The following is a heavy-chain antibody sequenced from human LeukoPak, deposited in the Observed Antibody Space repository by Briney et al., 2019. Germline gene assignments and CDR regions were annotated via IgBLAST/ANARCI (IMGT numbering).Heavy chain of an antibody. CDR1: GFTLRNYW. Sequence: GVLSLSCTASGFTLRNYWMTWVRQGPGKGLEWVANIEGDARSQYYGDPVKGRFTISRDNAKNSLYLQMDSLRAEDTAIYYCARVIVAVVGQSDHFDSWGPGTVVTVSS. CDR2: IEGDARSQ. V-gene: IGHV3-7*03. D-gene: IGHD6-19*01. J-gene: IGHJ4*02. CDR3: ARVIVAVVGQSDHFDS.